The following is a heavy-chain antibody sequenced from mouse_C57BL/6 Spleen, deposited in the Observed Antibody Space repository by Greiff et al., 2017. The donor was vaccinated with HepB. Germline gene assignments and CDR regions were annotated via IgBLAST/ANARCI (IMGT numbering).Heavy chain of an antibody. CDR2: IDPSDSET. D-gene: IGHD1-2*01. CDR1: GYTFTSYW. J-gene: IGHJ4*01. V-gene: IGHV1-52*01. CDR3: ARTPLLRYAMDY. Sequence: QVHVKQPGAELVRPGSSVKLSCKASGYTFTSYWMHWVKQRPIQGLEWIGNIDPSDSETHYNQKFKDKATLTVDKSSSTAYMQLSSLTSEDSAVYYCARTPLLRYAMDYWGQGTSVTVSS.